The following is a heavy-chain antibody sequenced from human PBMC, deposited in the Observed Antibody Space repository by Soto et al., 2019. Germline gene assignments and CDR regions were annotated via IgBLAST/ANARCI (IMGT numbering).Heavy chain of an antibody. CDR1: GFTFSSYS. Sequence: GGSLRLSCAASGFTFSSYSMNWVRQAPGKGLEWVSSITTSGSYMYYADSVKGRFTISRDNAKNSLYMQMNSLRAEDTAIYYCARGSMATTGTGFWGQGTLVTVSS. V-gene: IGHV3-21*01. CDR2: ITTSGSYM. J-gene: IGHJ4*02. D-gene: IGHD6-13*01. CDR3: ARGSMATTGTGF.